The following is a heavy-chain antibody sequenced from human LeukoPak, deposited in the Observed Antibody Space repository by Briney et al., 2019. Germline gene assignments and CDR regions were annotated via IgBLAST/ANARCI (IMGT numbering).Heavy chain of an antibody. CDR2: IKRDGTET. V-gene: IGHV3-7*01. J-gene: IGHJ4*02. CDR1: ELTLSNYC. D-gene: IGHD1-26*01. CDR3: TRGGRNTSYYWYY. Sequence: GGSLRLSCAASELTLSNYCMTWVRQGPGKGLEWVATIKRDGTETYYVDSVRGRFTISRDNAENSVYLRMNSLRDEDTAVYYCTRGGRNTSYYWYYWGQGTLVTVSS.